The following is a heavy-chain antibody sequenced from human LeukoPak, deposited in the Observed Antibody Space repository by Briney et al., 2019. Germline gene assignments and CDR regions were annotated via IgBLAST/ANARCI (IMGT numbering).Heavy chain of an antibody. CDR2: TYYTSKWTG. CDR1: GDDVSSDSSS. Sequence: SQTLSLTCAISGDDVSSDSSSWHWIRQSPSRGLEWLGRTYYTSKWTGDSALSVRSRIAIAPDTSKNQFTRQLNSVTVEDTAVCCAIKPRWNSYFDPWGQGILVVVSS. CDR3: IKPRWNSYFDP. V-gene: IGHV6-1*01. D-gene: IGHD1-7*01. J-gene: IGHJ5*02.